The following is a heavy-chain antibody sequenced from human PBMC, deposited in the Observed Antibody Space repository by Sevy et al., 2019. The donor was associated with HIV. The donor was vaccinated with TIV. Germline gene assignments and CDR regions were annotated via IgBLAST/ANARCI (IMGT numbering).Heavy chain of an antibody. CDR2: IIPIFGTT. CDR1: GGTFSRSA. CDR3: ARLGAAGLAGWFDP. Sequence: ASVKVSCKASGGTFSRSAISWMRQAPGQGLEWMGGIIPIFGTTNYARNFQGRPTITADESTRAAYMELSSLTSEDSAVYYCARLGAAGLAGWFDPWGQGTLVTVSS. J-gene: IGHJ5*02. V-gene: IGHV1-69*13. D-gene: IGHD6-13*01.